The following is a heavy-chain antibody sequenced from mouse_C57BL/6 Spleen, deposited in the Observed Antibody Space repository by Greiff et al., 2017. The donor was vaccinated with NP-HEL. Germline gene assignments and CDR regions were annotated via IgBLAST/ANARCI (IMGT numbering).Heavy chain of an antibody. Sequence: QVQLQQSGAELVRPGASVTLSCKASGYTFTDYEMHWVKQTPVHGLEWIGAIDPETGGTAYNQKFKGKAILTADKSSSTAYMELRSLTSEDSAVYYCTRLLPFYAMDYWGQGTSVTVSS. J-gene: IGHJ4*01. CDR3: TRLLPFYAMDY. CDR2: IDPETGGT. V-gene: IGHV1-15*01. D-gene: IGHD2-1*01. CDR1: GYTFTDYE.